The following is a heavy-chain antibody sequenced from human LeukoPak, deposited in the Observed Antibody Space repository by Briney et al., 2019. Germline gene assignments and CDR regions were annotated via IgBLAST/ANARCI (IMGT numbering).Heavy chain of an antibody. CDR1: GFTFNDYY. J-gene: IGHJ4*02. CDR3: ARDSRDGYYFDY. V-gene: IGHV3-53*01. D-gene: IGHD5-24*01. CDR2: IYSGGST. Sequence: GGSLRLSCGASGFTFNDYYMTWIRQAPGKGLEWVSVIYSGGSTYYADSVKGRFTISRDNSKNTLYLQMNSLRAEDTAVYYCARDSRDGYYFDYWGQGTLVTVSS.